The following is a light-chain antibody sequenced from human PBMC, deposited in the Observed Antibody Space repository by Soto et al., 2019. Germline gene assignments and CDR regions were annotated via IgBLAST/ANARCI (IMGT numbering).Light chain of an antibody. CDR3: QQRSNWPPRT. CDR1: QSVSNY. V-gene: IGKV3-11*01. CDR2: DAS. Sequence: PGERATLSCRASQSVSNYLAWYQQKPGQAPRLLIYDASNRATGIPARFSGSGSGTDFTLTISSLEPEDFAVYYCQQRSNWPPRTFGPGTKVDIK. J-gene: IGKJ3*01.